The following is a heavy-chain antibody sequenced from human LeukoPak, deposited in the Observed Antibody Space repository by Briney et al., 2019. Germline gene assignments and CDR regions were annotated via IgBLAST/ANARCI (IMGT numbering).Heavy chain of an antibody. D-gene: IGHD3-9*01. V-gene: IGHV3-15*01. J-gene: IGHJ4*02. Sequence: GGTLRLSCAASGFTFSSYGMSWVRQAPGKGLEWVGRIKSKTDGGTTDYAAPVKGRFTISRDDSKNTLYLQMNSLKTEDTAVYYCTTPSAGYYDILTGYPDFDYWGQGTLVTVSS. CDR3: TTPSAGYYDILTGYPDFDY. CDR2: IKSKTDGGTT. CDR1: GFTFSSYG.